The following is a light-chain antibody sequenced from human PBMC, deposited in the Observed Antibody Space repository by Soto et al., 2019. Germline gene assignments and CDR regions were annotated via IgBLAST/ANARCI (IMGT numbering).Light chain of an antibody. V-gene: IGKV1-39*01. J-gene: IGKJ2*01. Sequence: DIQMTQSPSSLSASVGDRVTITCRASQIISSFLNWYQQEPGKAPKLLIYGASSLQRGVPSRFSGGGSGTDFTLTFGSLQPEDFATYYCQQSYSTPYTFGQGTELEIK. CDR3: QQSYSTPYT. CDR2: GAS. CDR1: QIISSF.